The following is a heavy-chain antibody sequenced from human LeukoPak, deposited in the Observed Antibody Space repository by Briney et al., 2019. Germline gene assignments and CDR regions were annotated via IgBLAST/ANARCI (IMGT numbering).Heavy chain of an antibody. Sequence: GGSLRLSCAASGFTFSTYWMTWVRQAPGKGLEWVANIKRDGSEQYYVDSVRGRFTISRDNAKNSLYLQMNSLRVEDTAVYYCVRAEPVVRGVIPSPRWGQGTLVTVSS. CDR3: VRAEPVVRGVIPSPR. J-gene: IGHJ4*02. D-gene: IGHD3-10*01. CDR2: IKRDGSEQ. V-gene: IGHV3-7*01. CDR1: GFTFSTYW.